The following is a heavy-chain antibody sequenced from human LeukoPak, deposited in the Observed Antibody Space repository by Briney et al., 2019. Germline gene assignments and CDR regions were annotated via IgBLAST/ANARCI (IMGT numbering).Heavy chain of an antibody. CDR2: ISGSGGST. D-gene: IGHD6-19*01. V-gene: IGHV3-23*01. CDR1: VFTFTSYS. J-gene: IGHJ5*02. Sequence: GGSLRLSCAASVFTFTSYSMSCVREALGEGLWWVSAISGSGGSTYYADSVKGRFTISRDNSENTLYLQMNSLRVEDTAVYYCAKDSGSGWYYGWFDPWGQGTLVTVSS. CDR3: AKDSGSGWYYGWFDP.